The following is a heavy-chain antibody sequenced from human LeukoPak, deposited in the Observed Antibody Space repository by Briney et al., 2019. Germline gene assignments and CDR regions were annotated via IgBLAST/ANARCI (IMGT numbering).Heavy chain of an antibody. CDR2: IRYDGSNK. CDR3: AKSDPYGDSLIEI. Sequence: GGSLRLSCAASGFTFSRYGMHWVRQAPGKGLEWVAVIRYDGSNKYADSVKGRFTVSRDNSMNRLYLQMNSLRAEDTAVYYCAKSDPYGDSLIEIWGQGALVTVSS. D-gene: IGHD4-17*01. CDR1: GFTFSRYG. V-gene: IGHV3-30*18. J-gene: IGHJ4*02.